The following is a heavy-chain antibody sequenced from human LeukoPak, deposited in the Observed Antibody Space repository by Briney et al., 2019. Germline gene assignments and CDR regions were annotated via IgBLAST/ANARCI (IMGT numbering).Heavy chain of an antibody. V-gene: IGHV4-34*01. CDR2: VNQSGST. J-gene: IGHJ5*02. D-gene: IGHD3-10*01. CDR3: ARGKLFRGVMRARWFDP. Sequence: SETLSLTCAVYGGSFSGYYWSWIRQAPGKGLEWIGEVNQSGSTSYNPSLKSRVTVLVDASNYQFSLRMTSVTAADSAVYFCARGKLFRGVMRARWFDPWGQGTLVTVSS. CDR1: GGSFSGYY.